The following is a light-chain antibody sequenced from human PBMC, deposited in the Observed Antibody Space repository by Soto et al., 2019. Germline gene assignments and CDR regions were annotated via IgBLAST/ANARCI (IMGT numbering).Light chain of an antibody. CDR1: QIFVHSDGNTY. CDR2: KIS. CDR3: QQRSNWPGT. Sequence: DVLVTQSPLSLPVIPGQPASISCISIQIFVHSDGNTYLSWLQQRPGQPPRLLIYKISNRFSGVPDRFSGSGSGTDFTLTISSLEPEDFAVYYCQQRSNWPGTCGQGTKVDI. J-gene: IGKJ1*01. V-gene: IGKV2-30*02.